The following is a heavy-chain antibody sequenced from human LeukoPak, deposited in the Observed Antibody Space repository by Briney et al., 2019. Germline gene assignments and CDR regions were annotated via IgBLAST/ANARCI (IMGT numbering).Heavy chain of an antibody. CDR2: IKQDGSEK. D-gene: IGHD1-26*01. CDR3: ARDTRWGSGSYFAY. CDR1: GFTFSSYW. J-gene: IGHJ4*02. V-gene: IGHV3-7*01. Sequence: PGGSLRLSCAASGFTFSSYWMGWVRQAPGKGLEWVANIKQDGSEKYYVDSVKGRFTISRDNAKNSLYLQMNSLRAEDTAVYYCARDTRWGSGSYFAYWGQGTLVTVPS.